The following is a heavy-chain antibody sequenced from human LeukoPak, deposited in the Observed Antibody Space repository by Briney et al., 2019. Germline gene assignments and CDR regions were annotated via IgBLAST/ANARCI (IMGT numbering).Heavy chain of an antibody. V-gene: IGHV3-21*01. D-gene: IGHD6-13*01. J-gene: IGHJ5*02. Sequence: PGGSLRLSCAASGFTFSSYTMNWVRQAPGKGLEWVSSITSSSSYIYYADSVKGRFTISRDNSKNTLYLQMNSLRADDTAVHYCARAQQQLVYSWFDPWGQGTLVTVSS. CDR2: ITSSSSYI. CDR3: ARAQQQLVYSWFDP. CDR1: GFTFSSYT.